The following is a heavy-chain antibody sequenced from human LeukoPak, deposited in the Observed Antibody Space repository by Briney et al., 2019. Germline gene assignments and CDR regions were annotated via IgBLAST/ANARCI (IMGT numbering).Heavy chain of an antibody. V-gene: IGHV1-18*01. D-gene: IGHD6-19*01. J-gene: IGHJ4*02. CDR1: GYTFTSYG. Sequence: ASVKVSCKASGYTFTSYGISWVRQAPGQGLEWMGWISAYNGNTNYAQKPQGRVTMTTDTSTSTAYMELRSLRSDDTAVYYCARDQMAVAGTREFDYWGQGTLVTVSS. CDR3: ARDQMAVAGTREFDY. CDR2: ISAYNGNT.